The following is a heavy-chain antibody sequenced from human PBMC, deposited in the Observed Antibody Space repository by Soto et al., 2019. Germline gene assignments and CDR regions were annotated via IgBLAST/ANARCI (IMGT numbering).Heavy chain of an antibody. J-gene: IGHJ6*02. CDR3: SRRGLSIAARPKDGDYCYGMDV. CDR2: SYYRRNT. Sequence: SETLSLTCSVSGGSIDSSDFYWVWIRQPPGKGLEWIGSSYYRRNTYYNSSLRSRVTLSVDTSKNHFSLRLSSVTAADTAVYYCSRRGLSIAARPKDGDYCYGMDVWGQGTTVTVSS. CDR1: GGSIDSSDFY. D-gene: IGHD6-6*01. V-gene: IGHV4-39*01.